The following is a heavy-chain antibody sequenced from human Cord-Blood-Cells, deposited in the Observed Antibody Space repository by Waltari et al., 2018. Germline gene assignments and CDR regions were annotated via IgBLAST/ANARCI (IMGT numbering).Heavy chain of an antibody. CDR2: INAGKGNT. Sequence: QVQLVQSGAEVKKPGASVKVSCKASGYPFTSHTMHWVRQAPGQRLEWMGWINAGKGNTKYSQKFQGRVTITRDTSASTAYMELSSLRSEDTAVYYCARALTGDYWGQGTLVTVSS. V-gene: IGHV1-3*01. CDR1: GYPFTSHT. CDR3: ARALTGDY. J-gene: IGHJ4*02. D-gene: IGHD7-27*01.